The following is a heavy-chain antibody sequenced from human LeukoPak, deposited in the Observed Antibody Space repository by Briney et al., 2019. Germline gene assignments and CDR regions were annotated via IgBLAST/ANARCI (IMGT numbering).Heavy chain of an antibody. Sequence: GASVKVSFKASGYTFPSYVINWVRQATGQGLEWMGWMNPNSGNTGYAQKFQGRVTMTRNTSISTAYMELSSLRSEDTAVYYCARESVAGMGVNFDYWGQGTLVTVSS. CDR3: ARESVAGMGVNFDY. CDR2: MNPNSGNT. CDR1: GYTFPSYV. V-gene: IGHV1-8*01. D-gene: IGHD6-19*01. J-gene: IGHJ4*02.